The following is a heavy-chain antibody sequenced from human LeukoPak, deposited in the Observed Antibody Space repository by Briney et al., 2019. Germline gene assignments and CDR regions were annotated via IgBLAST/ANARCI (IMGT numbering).Heavy chain of an antibody. CDR1: GYTFTSYD. V-gene: IGHV1-8*03. CDR3: ARVGYYYDSSGYYSDY. Sequence: GASVKVSCKASGYTFTSYDINWVRQATGQGLEWMGWMNPNSGNTGYAQKFQGRVTITRNTSISTAYMELSSLRSEDTAVYYCARVGYYYDSSGYYSDYWGQGTLVTVSS. J-gene: IGHJ4*02. CDR2: MNPNSGNT. D-gene: IGHD3-22*01.